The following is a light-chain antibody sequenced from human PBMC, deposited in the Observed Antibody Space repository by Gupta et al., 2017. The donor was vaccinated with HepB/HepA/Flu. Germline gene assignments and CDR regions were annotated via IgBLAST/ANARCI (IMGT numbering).Light chain of an antibody. Sequence: SSELTQAPAVPVALGQTAWLTCQGVSISSYYASWYQQKTGQAPVLVIYGKNNRPSGIHDRFSVSSAGNTASLTITGAQAEDEADYNCNSRDSSGNHLVFGGGTKLT. CDR3: NSRDSSGNHLV. CDR2: GKN. CDR1: SISSYY. J-gene: IGLJ2*01. V-gene: IGLV3-19*01.